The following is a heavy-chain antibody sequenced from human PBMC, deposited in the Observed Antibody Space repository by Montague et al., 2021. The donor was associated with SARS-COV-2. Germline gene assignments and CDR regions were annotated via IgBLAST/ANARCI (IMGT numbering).Heavy chain of an antibody. Sequence: SETLSLTCAVYGGSFSGYHWSWIRLPPGTGLEWIGEINHSGSTNYNPSLKSRVPISVDMSKNQFSLKLSFVTAAATAVSYCARGGRQWLVIDPRYYFDYWGQGTLVTVSS. D-gene: IGHD6-19*01. CDR2: INHSGST. CDR3: ARGGRQWLVIDPRYYFDY. V-gene: IGHV4-34*01. CDR1: GGSFSGYH. J-gene: IGHJ4*01.